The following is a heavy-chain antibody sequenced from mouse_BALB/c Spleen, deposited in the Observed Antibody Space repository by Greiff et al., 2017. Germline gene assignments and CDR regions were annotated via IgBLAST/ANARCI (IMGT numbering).Heavy chain of an antibody. CDR1: GYSFTSYW. D-gene: IGHD1-1*01. J-gene: IGHJ2*01. CDR2: IYPGNSDT. V-gene: IGHV1-5*01. CDR3: TYYGSSYFDY. Sequence: EVQLQQSGTVLARPGASVKRSCKASGYSFTSYWMHWVKQRPGQGLEWIGAIYPGNSDTSYNQKFKGKAKLTAVTSASTAYMELSSLTNEDSAVYYCTYYGSSYFDYWGQGTTLTVSS.